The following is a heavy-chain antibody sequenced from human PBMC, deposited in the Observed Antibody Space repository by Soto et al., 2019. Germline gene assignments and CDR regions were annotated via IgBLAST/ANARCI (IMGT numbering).Heavy chain of an antibody. Sequence: SETLSLTCAVSGASFSSGGFYWSWIRQRPGKGLEWIGYIHYSGSTDYNPSLRGRVTISIGTSKNPLFLRLSSVTAADTAVYYCARDTGTAFGGDPRYNWFDPWGQGTLVTVSS. J-gene: IGHJ5*02. CDR2: IHYSGST. CDR1: GASFSSGGFY. V-gene: IGHV4-31*11. D-gene: IGHD3-16*01. CDR3: ARDTGTAFGGDPRYNWFDP.